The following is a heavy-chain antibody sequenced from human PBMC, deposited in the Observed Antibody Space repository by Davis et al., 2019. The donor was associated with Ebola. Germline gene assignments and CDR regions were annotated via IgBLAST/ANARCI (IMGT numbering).Heavy chain of an antibody. D-gene: IGHD3-16*01. J-gene: IGHJ5*02. CDR3: AKDNAMIRGGWFDH. CDR2: ISAYNGKT. V-gene: IGHV1-18*01. Sequence: AASVKVSCKASGYTFTTYDIHWVRQATGQGLEWMAWISAYNGKTNYAQKFQGRVTMTTDTSTRTAYMELRSLRSDDTAGYYCAKDNAMIRGGWFDHWGKGTLVSVSS. CDR1: GYTFTTYD.